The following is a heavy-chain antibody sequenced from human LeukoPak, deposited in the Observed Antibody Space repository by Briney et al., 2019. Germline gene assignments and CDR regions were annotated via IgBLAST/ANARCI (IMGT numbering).Heavy chain of an antibody. CDR1: GFSFGRYW. CDR3: AREGREGYNYPALDF. J-gene: IGHJ4*02. Sequence: HPGRSLRLSCVASGFSFGRYWMAWVRQAPGKGLVWVANMKHDGIEKYHVDSVKGRFTISRDNTKNSLYLHMSSLRVEDTAVYYCAREGREGYNYPALDFWGQGILVTVSS. V-gene: IGHV3-7*05. CDR2: MKHDGIEK. D-gene: IGHD5-24*01.